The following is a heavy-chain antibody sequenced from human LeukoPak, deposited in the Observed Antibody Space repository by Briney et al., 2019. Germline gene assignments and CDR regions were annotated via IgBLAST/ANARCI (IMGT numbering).Heavy chain of an antibody. CDR2: ISYGGSDE. CDR3: ARGLNYYDGSTSPHY. D-gene: IGHD3-22*01. V-gene: IGHV3-30*01. J-gene: IGHJ4*02. CDR1: GFTFSSYA. Sequence: GGSLRLSCAASGFTFSSYAVHWVRQAPGRGLEWVAAISYGGSDEYYADSVKGRFSISRDNSKNTMFLQMNNLRAEDTAVYYCARGLNYYDGSTSPHYWGQGTLVTVSS.